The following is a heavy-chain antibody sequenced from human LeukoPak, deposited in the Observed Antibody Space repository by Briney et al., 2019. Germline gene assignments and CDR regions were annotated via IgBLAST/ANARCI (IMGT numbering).Heavy chain of an antibody. V-gene: IGHV4-34*01. CDR1: GGSFSGYY. J-gene: IGHJ4*02. CDR3: ARGRAVTRDFDY. D-gene: IGHD4-23*01. CDR2: VNYSGST. Sequence: SETLSLTCVVHGGSFSGYYWSWIRQPPGKGLEWIGDVNYSGSTNYNPSLESRVTISADTSKSQFSLKLSSVTAADTSVYYCARGRAVTRDFDYWGQGTLVRVSS.